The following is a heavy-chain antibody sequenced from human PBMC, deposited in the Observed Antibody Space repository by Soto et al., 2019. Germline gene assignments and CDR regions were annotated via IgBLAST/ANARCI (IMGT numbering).Heavy chain of an antibody. J-gene: IGHJ4*02. CDR2: VNHRGSA. CDR3: ARAPRPREQIVMTLGTGDYFDY. CDR1: VGSFSGYS. D-gene: IGHD1-26*01. Sequence: QVQLQQWGAGLLKPSETLSLTCAVYVGSFSGYSWTWIRQSPGKGLEWIGDVNHRGSAKYNPSLKSRVTISVDTSKNQFSLKLKSVTAADTALYFRARAPRPREQIVMTLGTGDYFDYWGQGTLVTVSS. V-gene: IGHV4-34*02.